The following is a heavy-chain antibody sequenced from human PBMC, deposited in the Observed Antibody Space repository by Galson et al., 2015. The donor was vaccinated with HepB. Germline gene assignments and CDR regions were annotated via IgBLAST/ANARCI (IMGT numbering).Heavy chain of an antibody. CDR2: ISGSGGTK. CDR3: AKTSGGLNEEFDY. J-gene: IGHJ4*02. Sequence: SLRLSCAASGITFSYYAMSWVRQAPGTGLEWVSLISGSGGTKYNADSVKGRFTISRDNFKNTLYLQMNSLRVEDTSVYYCAKTSGGLNEEFDYWGQATLVPVSS. V-gene: IGHV3-23*01. D-gene: IGHD3-16*01. CDR1: GITFSYYA.